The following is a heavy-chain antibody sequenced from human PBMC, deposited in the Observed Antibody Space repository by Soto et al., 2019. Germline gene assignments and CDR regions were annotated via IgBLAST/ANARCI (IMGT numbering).Heavy chain of an antibody. J-gene: IGHJ4*02. Sequence: QVHLVQSGAEVKKPGASVKVSCKASGYTFTSYGITWVRQAPGQGLEWMGWISAHNGNTDYAQKLQGRVIVTRDTSPSTAYMGLRSLRSDDTAVYYGSRGRYGDYWGQGALVTVSS. CDR1: GYTFTSYG. CDR2: ISAHNGNT. V-gene: IGHV1-18*01. D-gene: IGHD1-1*01. CDR3: SRGRYGDY.